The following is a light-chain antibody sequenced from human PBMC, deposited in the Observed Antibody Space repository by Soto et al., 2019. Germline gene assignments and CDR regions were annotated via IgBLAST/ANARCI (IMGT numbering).Light chain of an antibody. CDR3: QQYGSSGT. CDR2: GAS. V-gene: IGKV3-20*01. Sequence: EVDLTQSPVTLSLSPGERATLSCRASQSFRGLLAWYQQKPGQAPRLLIYGASNRATGIPDRCSGSGSGTDFTLTISRLEPEDFAVYYCQQYGSSGTFGQGTKVDVK. CDR1: QSFRGL. J-gene: IGKJ1*01.